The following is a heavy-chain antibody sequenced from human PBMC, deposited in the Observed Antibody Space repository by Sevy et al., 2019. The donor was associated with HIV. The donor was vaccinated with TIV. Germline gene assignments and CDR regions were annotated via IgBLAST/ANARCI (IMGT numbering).Heavy chain of an antibody. V-gene: IGHV3-74*01. CDR2: INSDGSST. CDR1: GFTFSSYW. J-gene: IGHJ6*02. CDR3: ARDLGCSSTSCYQDGMNV. Sequence: GGSLRLSCAASGFTFSSYWMHWVRQAPGKGLVWVSRINSDGSSTSYADSVKGRFTISRDNAKNTLNLQMNSLRAEDTAVYYCARDLGCSSTSCYQDGMNVWGQGTTVTVS. D-gene: IGHD2-2*01.